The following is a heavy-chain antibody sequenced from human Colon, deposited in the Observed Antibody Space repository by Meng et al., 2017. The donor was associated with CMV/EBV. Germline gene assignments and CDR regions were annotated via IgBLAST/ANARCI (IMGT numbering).Heavy chain of an antibody. V-gene: IGHV4-34*01. CDR2: INHSGST. CDR1: VCSFSCYY. Sequence: CAGYVCSFSCYYWSWLRQPPGKGLEWIGEINHSGSTNYNPSLKSRVTISVDTSKTQFSLKLSSVTAADTAVYYCARVVLRYSNWFDPWGQGTLVPSPQ. D-gene: IGHD3-9*01. J-gene: IGHJ5*02. CDR3: ARVVLRYSNWFDP.